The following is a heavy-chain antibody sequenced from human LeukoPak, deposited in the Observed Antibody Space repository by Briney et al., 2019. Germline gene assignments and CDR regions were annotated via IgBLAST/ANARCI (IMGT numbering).Heavy chain of an antibody. CDR1: GFTLSGYS. CDR2: ISGSGSTI. J-gene: IGHJ4*02. CDR3: TRGRPGHYYDY. Sequence: GGSLRLSCVVSGFTLSGYSMNWVRQAPGKGLEWVSYISGSGSTIFYADSMKGRFTVSRDNAKNSLYLQMDSLRDGDTAVYYCTRGRPGHYYDYWGQGTRVTVSS. D-gene: IGHD6-6*01. V-gene: IGHV3-48*02.